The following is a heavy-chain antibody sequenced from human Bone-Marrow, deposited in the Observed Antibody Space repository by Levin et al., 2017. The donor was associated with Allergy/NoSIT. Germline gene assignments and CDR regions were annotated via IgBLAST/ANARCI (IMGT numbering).Heavy chain of an antibody. D-gene: IGHD5-12*01. CDR2: IKQDGSDK. CDR1: GFSFSSYW. V-gene: IGHV3-7*01. Sequence: GGSLRLSCAASGFSFSSYWMSWVRQAPGKGLEWVANIKQDGSDKTYVDSVKGRFTISRDNAKNSLYLQMNSLRAEDTALYYCARLPYRAYDRGFDRWGQGTLVTVSS. CDR3: ARLPYRAYDRGFDR. J-gene: IGHJ5*02.